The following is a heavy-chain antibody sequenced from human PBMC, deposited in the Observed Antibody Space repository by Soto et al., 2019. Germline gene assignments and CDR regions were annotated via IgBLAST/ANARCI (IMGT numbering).Heavy chain of an antibody. CDR1: GFTFIRYG. D-gene: IGHD2-2*01. CDR2: ISSSTSYV. J-gene: IGHJ5*01. V-gene: IGHV3-21*06. CDR3: ARDPSEGRVGNWFES. Sequence: KPGGSLRLSCAASGFTFIRYGMNWLRQAPGKGLEWVASISSSTSYVYYADSVKGRFSISRDNAKNILYLEMYALRIEDTAVYYCARDPSEGRVGNWFESWGQGTLVTVSS.